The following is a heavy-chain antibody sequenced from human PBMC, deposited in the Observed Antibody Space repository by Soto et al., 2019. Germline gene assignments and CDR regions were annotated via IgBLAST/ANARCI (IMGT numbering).Heavy chain of an antibody. CDR3: AGRDFSSYYYYGMDV. D-gene: IGHD3-3*01. V-gene: IGHV3-30-3*01. J-gene: IGHJ6*02. Sequence: GGSLRLSWAASGFTFSSYAMHWVRQAPGKGLEWVAVISYDGSNKYYADSVKGRFTISRDNSKNTLYLQMNSLRAEDTAVYYCAGRDFSSYYYYGMDVWGQGTTVTVSS. CDR2: ISYDGSNK. CDR1: GFTFSSYA.